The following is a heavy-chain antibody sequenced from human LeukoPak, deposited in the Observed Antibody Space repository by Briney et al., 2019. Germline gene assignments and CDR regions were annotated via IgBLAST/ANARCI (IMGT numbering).Heavy chain of an antibody. D-gene: IGHD2-8*01. J-gene: IGHJ4*02. CDR3: ARDYVDDIPMIKDY. CDR2: ISLSGGST. Sequence: ASVKVSCKASGYTFTSYHMHWVRQAPGQGLEWMGLISLSGGSTTYAQRFQGRVTLTRDTSTSTVYMELSSLRSEDTAVYYCARDYVDDIPMIKDYWGQGTLVTASS. CDR1: GYTFTSYH. V-gene: IGHV1-46*01.